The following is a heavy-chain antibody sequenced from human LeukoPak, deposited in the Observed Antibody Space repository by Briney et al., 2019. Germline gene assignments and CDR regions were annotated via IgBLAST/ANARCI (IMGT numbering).Heavy chain of an antibody. D-gene: IGHD6-19*01. Sequence: QPGGSLRLSCAASGFTFSSYAMSWVRQAPGKGLEWVSAISGSGGSTYYADSVKGRFTISRDNSKNTLYLQMNSLRAEDTAVYYCAKDQRRGRLTQWLAEPIDYWGQGTLVTVSS. CDR2: ISGSGGST. CDR1: GFTFSSYA. V-gene: IGHV3-23*01. J-gene: IGHJ4*02. CDR3: AKDQRRGRLTQWLAEPIDY.